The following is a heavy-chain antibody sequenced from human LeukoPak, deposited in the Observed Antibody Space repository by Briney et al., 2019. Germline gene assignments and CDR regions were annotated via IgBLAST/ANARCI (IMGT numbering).Heavy chain of an antibody. D-gene: IGHD3-22*01. V-gene: IGHV4-31*03. J-gene: IGHJ5*02. Sequence: SQTLSLTCTVSGGSISSGGYYWSWIRQHPGKGLEWIGYIYYSGSTYYNPSLKSRVTISVDTSKNQFSLKLSSVTAADTAVYYWARTANYYDSSGYLPINWFDPWGQGTLVTVSS. CDR2: IYYSGST. CDR3: ARTANYYDSSGYLPINWFDP. CDR1: GGSISSGGYY.